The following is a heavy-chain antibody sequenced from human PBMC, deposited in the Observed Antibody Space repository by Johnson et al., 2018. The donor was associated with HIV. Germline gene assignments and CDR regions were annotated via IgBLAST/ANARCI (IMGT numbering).Heavy chain of an antibody. CDR3: AREYSSLSQGAFDI. J-gene: IGHJ3*02. Sequence: VQLVESGGGVVQPGGSLRLSCAASGFTFSSNAMHWVRQAPGKGLEWVSVIYSGGSTYYADSVKGRFTISRDNSKNTLYLQMNSLRAEDTAVYYCAREYSSLSQGAFDIWGQGTMVTVSS. V-gene: IGHV3-NL1*01. CDR2: IYSGGST. CDR1: GFTFSSNA. D-gene: IGHD6-6*01.